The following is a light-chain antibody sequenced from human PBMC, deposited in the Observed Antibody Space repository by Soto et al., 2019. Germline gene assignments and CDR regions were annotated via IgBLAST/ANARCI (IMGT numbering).Light chain of an antibody. CDR1: QSISSE. Sequence: EIVMTQSPATLSVSPGESATLSCRASQSISSELAWYQQKPGQPPRLLIYGASTRATGVPARFTGSGSGSDFTLTIGGLQSEDFAIYYCKQGHTWPITFGKGTRLEI. J-gene: IGKJ2*01. V-gene: IGKV3-15*01. CDR2: GAS. CDR3: KQGHTWPIT.